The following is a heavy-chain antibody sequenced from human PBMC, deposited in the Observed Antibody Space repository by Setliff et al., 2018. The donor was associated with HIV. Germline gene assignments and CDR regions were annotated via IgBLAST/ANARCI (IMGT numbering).Heavy chain of an antibody. CDR2: MSDYNRNT. J-gene: IGHJ5*02. D-gene: IGHD1-26*01. CDR1: GYSFTSFG. CDR3: AGRADWFDL. V-gene: IGHV1-18*01. Sequence: ASXKVSXXASGYSFTSFGISWVRQAPGQGLEWVGWMSDYNRNTEHAEKFRGRVTLTKDISTSTAYMELRSLRLDDTAVYYCAGRADWFDLWGRGTLVTVSS.